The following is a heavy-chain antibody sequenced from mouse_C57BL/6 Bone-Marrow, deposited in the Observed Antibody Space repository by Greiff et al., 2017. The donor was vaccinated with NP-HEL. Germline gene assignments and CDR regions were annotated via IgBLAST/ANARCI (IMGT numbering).Heavy chain of an antibody. CDR1: GYTFTSYW. CDR2: IDPSDSET. Sequence: VQLQQPGAELVRPGSSVKLSCKASGYTFTSYWMHWVKQRPIQGLEWIGNIDPSDSETHYNQKFKDKATLTVDKSSSTAYMQLSSLTSEDSAVYYCARDFYYDYEDYAMDYWGQGTSVTVSA. J-gene: IGHJ4*01. V-gene: IGHV1-52*01. D-gene: IGHD2-4*01. CDR3: ARDFYYDYEDYAMDY.